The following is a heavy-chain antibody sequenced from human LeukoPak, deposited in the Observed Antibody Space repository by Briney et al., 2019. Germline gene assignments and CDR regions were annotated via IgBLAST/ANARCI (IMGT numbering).Heavy chain of an antibody. CDR2: IRSKAYGGTT. J-gene: IGHJ4*02. CDR3: TRHNPYYFDY. D-gene: IGHD1-1*01. Sequence: GRSLRLSCTASGFTSGDYAMSWVRQAPGKGLEWVGFIRSKAYGGTTEYAASVKGRFTISRDDSKSIAYLQMNSLKTEDTAVYYCTRHNPYYFDYWGQGTLVTVSS. V-gene: IGHV3-49*04. CDR1: GFTSGDYA.